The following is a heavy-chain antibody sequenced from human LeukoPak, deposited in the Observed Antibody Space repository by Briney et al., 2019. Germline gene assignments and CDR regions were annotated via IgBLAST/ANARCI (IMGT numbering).Heavy chain of an antibody. CDR2: ISGSGGST. V-gene: IGHV3-23*01. D-gene: IGHD2-2*01. J-gene: IGHJ4*02. Sequence: QPGGPLRLSCAASGFTFSSYAMSWVRQAPGKGLEWVSAISGSGGSTYYADSVKGRFTISRDNSKNTLYLQMNSLRAEDTAVYYCASEGFWEDIVVVPAAGIRYWGQGTLVTVSS. CDR3: ASEGFWEDIVVVPAAGIRY. CDR1: GFTFSSYA.